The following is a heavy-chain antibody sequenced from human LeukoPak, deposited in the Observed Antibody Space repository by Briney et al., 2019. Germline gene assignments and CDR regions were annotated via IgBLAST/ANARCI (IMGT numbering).Heavy chain of an antibody. V-gene: IGHV3-21*01. Sequence: GGSLRLSCAASGFTFSSYSMNWVRQAPGKGLEWVSSISSSSSYIYYADSVKGRFTISRDNAKKLLYLQMNSLRVEDTAVYYCARDRGSSGRLGRFDNWGQGTLVTVSP. CDR3: ARDRGSSGRLGRFDN. CDR2: ISSSSSYI. J-gene: IGHJ4*02. D-gene: IGHD6-19*01. CDR1: GFTFSSYS.